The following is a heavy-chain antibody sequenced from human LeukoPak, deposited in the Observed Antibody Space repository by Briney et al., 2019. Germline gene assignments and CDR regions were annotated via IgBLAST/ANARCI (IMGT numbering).Heavy chain of an antibody. CDR1: GFTFSSYG. CDR2: IRYDGSNK. D-gene: IGHD4-17*01. J-gene: IGHJ4*02. Sequence: PGGSLRLSCAASGFTFSSYGMHWVRQAPGKGLEWVAFIRYDGSNKYYADSVKGRFTISRDNSKNTLYLQMNSLRAEDTAVYYCAKTSRYGDSLSPFDYWGQGTLVTVSS. V-gene: IGHV3-30*02. CDR3: AKTSRYGDSLSPFDY.